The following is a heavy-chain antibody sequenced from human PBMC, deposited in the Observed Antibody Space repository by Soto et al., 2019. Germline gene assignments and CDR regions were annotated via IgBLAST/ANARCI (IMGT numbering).Heavy chain of an antibody. V-gene: IGHV3-33*01. CDR2: IWYDGSNK. CDR3: ARDVRARRYDL. J-gene: IGHJ5*02. CDR1: GFTFRNYG. Sequence: QGQLVESGGGVVQPGRSLRLSCAASGFTFRNYGMHWVRQAPGKGLEWLAVIWYDGSNKYYADSVKGRFTISRDNSKNTLYLEMNSLRDEDTAVDYCARDVRARRYDLWGQGTLVIVSS. D-gene: IGHD3-10*02.